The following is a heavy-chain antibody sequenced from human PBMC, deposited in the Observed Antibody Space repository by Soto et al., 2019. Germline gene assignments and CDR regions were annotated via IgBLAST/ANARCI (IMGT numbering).Heavy chain of an antibody. J-gene: IGHJ4*02. CDR1: GFTFSSFA. Sequence: GGSLRLSCVASGFTFSSFAMSWVRQAPGKGLEWVSLLSGSGDNTYYADSVKGRFTISRDNSESTLYLQMNSLRAEDTAIYYCAKDISPGQGYRIFDYWGQGTQVTVSS. D-gene: IGHD5-18*01. CDR3: AKDISPGQGYRIFDY. CDR2: LSGSGDNT. V-gene: IGHV3-23*01.